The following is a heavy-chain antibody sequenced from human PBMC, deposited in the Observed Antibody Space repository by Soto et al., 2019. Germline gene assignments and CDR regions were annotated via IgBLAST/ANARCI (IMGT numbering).Heavy chain of an antibody. Sequence: SVKVSCKASGGTFSSYAISWVRQAPGQGLEWMGGIIPIFGAANYAQKFQGRVTITADESTSTAYMELSSLRSEDTAVYYCARGGVDYDSSGYYYWNYWGQGTLVTVSS. D-gene: IGHD3-22*01. V-gene: IGHV1-69*13. J-gene: IGHJ4*02. CDR3: ARGGVDYDSSGYYYWNY. CDR1: GGTFSSYA. CDR2: IIPIFGAA.